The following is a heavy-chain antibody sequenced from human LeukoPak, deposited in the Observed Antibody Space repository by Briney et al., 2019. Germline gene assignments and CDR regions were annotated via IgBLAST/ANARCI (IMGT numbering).Heavy chain of an antibody. Sequence: SETLSLTCAVYGGSFSGFYWSWIRQPPWKGLEWIGEINHSRSTYYNPSLKSRVTISADTSKNQFSLKVTSVTAADTAVYYCATLGEYYDSSGYYYNWGQGTLVTVSS. V-gene: IGHV4-34*01. J-gene: IGHJ4*02. CDR2: INHSRST. CDR1: GGSFSGFY. D-gene: IGHD3-22*01. CDR3: ATLGEYYDSSGYYYN.